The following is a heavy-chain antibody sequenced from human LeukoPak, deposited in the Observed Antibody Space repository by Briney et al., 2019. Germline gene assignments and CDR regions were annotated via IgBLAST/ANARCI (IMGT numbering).Heavy chain of an antibody. CDR2: IYHSGST. D-gene: IGHD2-2*02. J-gene: IGHJ3*02. V-gene: IGHV4-30-2*01. CDR3: ARGTFLDCSSTSCYRAHAFDI. Sequence: PSQTLSLTCTVSGGSISSGGYYWSWIRQPPGKGLEWIGYIYHSGSTYYNPSLKSRVTISVDRSKNQFSLKLSSVTAADTAVYYCARGTFLDCSSTSCYRAHAFDIWGQGTMVTVSS. CDR1: GGSISSGGYY.